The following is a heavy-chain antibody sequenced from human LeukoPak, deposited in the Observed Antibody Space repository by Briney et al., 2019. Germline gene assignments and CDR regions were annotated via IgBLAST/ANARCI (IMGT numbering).Heavy chain of an antibody. J-gene: IGHJ5*02. CDR2: IRPILGIP. V-gene: IGHV1-69*10. CDR3: AREKGASNWNDGGVFDP. D-gene: IGHD1-20*01. Sequence: SVTVSCKASGGTLSSYAISWVGQAPGQGLEGMGGIRPILGIPNYAQKFQSRVTITADKSTTTAYMELSSLRSEDTAVYSCAREKGASNWNDGGVFDPWGQGTLVTVSS. CDR1: GGTLSSYA.